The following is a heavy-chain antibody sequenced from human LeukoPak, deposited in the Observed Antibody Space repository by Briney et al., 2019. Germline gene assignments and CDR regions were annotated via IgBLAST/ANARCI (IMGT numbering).Heavy chain of an antibody. CDR1: GFTFSNYA. V-gene: IGHV3-30-3*01. CDR2: ISDDGSRQ. CDR3: VKDRTGTYTLDY. Sequence: RGSLRLSCAATGFTFSNYAINWGRQAPGKGLEWVAFISDDGSRQHYADSVKGRFTISRDNSKNTLNLQMNSLRAEDTAVYYCVKDRTGTYTLDYWGQGTLVTVSS. D-gene: IGHD3-10*01. J-gene: IGHJ4*02.